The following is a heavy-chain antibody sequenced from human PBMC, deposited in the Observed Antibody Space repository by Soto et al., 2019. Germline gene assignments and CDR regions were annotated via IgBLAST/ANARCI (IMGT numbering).Heavy chain of an antibody. V-gene: IGHV1-69*12. Sequence: QVQLVQSGAEVKKPGSSVKVSCKASGGTFSSYAISWVRQAPGQGLEWMGGIIPIFGTANYAQKFQGRVTITADESTSTAYMELSSLRSEDTAVYYCARVVVVVVAAIHYYYGMDVWGQGTTVPVSS. CDR2: IIPIFGTA. CDR3: ARVVVVVVAAIHYYYGMDV. D-gene: IGHD2-15*01. J-gene: IGHJ6*02. CDR1: GGTFSSYA.